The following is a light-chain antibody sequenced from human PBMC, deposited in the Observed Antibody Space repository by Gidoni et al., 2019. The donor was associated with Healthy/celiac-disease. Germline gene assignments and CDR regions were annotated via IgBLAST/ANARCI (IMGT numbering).Light chain of an antibody. V-gene: IGKV4-1*01. Sequence: EIVMTQSPDSLAVSLGERATINCKSSQSVLYSSNNKNYLAWYQQKPGQPPKLLIYWESTRESGVPDRFSGSGSGTDFTLTISSLQAEDVAVYYCQQYYSTPFTFGPGTKVDIK. CDR2: WES. CDR1: QSVLYSSNNKNY. J-gene: IGKJ3*01. CDR3: QQYYSTPFT.